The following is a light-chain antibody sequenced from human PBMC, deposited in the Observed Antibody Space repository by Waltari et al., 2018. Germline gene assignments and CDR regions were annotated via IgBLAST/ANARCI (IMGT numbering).Light chain of an antibody. J-gene: IGLJ2*01. CDR2: NVT. V-gene: IGLV2-14*03. Sequence: QSALTQPASVSGSPGQSITISCTGTSSDVGGYTYVSWYQRDPGKAPKLMIYNVTVRPSGVSNRFSGSKSGNTASLIISGLQAEDKADYFCSSYTRSSALVFGGGTKLTVL. CDR3: SSYTRSSALV. CDR1: SSDVGGYTY.